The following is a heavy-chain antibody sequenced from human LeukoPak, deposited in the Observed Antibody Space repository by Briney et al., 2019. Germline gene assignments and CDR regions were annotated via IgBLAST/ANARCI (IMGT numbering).Heavy chain of an antibody. V-gene: IGHV1-2*02. D-gene: IGHD3-22*01. CDR3: ARDPRNYYDSSGYYFLGY. CDR1: GYTFTGYY. J-gene: IGHJ4*02. CDR2: INPNSGGT. Sequence: GASVKVSCKASGYTFTGYYIHWVRQAPGQGLEWMGWINPNSGGTNYAQKFQGRVTMTRDTSISTAYMELSRLRSDDTAVYYCARDPRNYYDSSGYYFLGYWGQGTLVTVSS.